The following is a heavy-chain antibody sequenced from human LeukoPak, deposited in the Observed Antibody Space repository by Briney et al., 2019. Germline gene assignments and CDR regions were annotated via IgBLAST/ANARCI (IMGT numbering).Heavy chain of an antibody. Sequence: GGSLRLSCAASGFTFSSFAMTWVRQAPGKGLEWVSRINTDGSSTSYADSVKGRFTISRDNAKNTLYLQMNSLRAEDTAVYYCARPYDFWSGYKDGFDPWGQGTLVTVSS. J-gene: IGHJ5*02. V-gene: IGHV3-74*01. CDR3: ARPYDFWSGYKDGFDP. CDR2: INTDGSST. CDR1: GFTFSSFA. D-gene: IGHD3-3*01.